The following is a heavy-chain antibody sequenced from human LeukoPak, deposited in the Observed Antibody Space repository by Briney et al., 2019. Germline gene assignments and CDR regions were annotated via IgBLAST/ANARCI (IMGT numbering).Heavy chain of an antibody. D-gene: IGHD6-13*01. Sequence: GRSLRLSCAASGFTFSSYGMHWVRQAPGKGLEWVAVISYDGSNKYYADSVKGRFTISRDNSKNTLYLQMNSLRAEDTAVYYCARAAACFDYWGQGTLVTVSS. J-gene: IGHJ4*02. CDR2: ISYDGSNK. CDR1: GFTFSSYG. V-gene: IGHV3-30*03. CDR3: ARAAACFDY.